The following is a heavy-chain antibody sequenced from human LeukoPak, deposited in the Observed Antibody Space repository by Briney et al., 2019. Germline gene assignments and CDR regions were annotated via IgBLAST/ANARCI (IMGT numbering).Heavy chain of an antibody. D-gene: IGHD6-6*01. J-gene: IGHJ4*02. CDR3: AREYSSSRYFDY. CDR2: MNSDGSST. CDR1: GLTFSSYW. Sequence: GGSLRLSCAASGLTFSSYWMHWVRQAPGKGLVWVSRMNSDGSSTTYADSVKARFTISRDNANNTLYLQMNSLRAEDTAVYYCAREYSSSRYFDYWGQGTLVTVSS. V-gene: IGHV3-74*01.